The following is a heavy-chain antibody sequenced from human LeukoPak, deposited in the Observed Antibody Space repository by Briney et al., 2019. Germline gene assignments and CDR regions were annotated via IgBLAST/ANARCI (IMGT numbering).Heavy chain of an antibody. CDR2: INPSDTP. V-gene: IGHV3-23*01. CDR3: AKRVSVGGYFDY. J-gene: IGHJ4*02. CDR1: GFTFSSYA. D-gene: IGHD3-16*01. Sequence: GGSLRLSCTTSGFTFSSYAMSWVRQAPGKGLEWVSAINPSDTPSYSNSVKSRFTISRDNSKNTLYLQINSLTAEDTAVYYCAKRVSVGGYFDYWGQGTLVTVSS.